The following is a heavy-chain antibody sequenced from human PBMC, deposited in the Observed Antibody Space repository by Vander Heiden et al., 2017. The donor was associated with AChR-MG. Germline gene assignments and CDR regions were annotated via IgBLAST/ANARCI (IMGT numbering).Heavy chain of an antibody. V-gene: IGHV3-23*01. CDR3: AKVGLGSYYASGSQPNDY. CDR1: GFRFSTYA. D-gene: IGHD3-10*01. J-gene: IGHJ4*02. CDR2: ISGNGVFT. Sequence: EAQLLESGGGLVQPGESLRLSCAASGFRFSTYAMSWVRQAPGMGLGWGSAISGNGVFTYYADSVKGRFTIARDNSRNTLFLEMNSLRAEDTAIYYCAKVGLGSYYASGSQPNDYWGQGTLVTVSS.